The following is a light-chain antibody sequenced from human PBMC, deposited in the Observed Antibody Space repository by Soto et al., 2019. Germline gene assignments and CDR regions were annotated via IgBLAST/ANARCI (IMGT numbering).Light chain of an antibody. CDR2: DAS. Sequence: EIVLTQSPATLSLSPGERATLSCRASQNVNSFLAWYQQKPGQAPRLLIYDASSRATGIPARFRGSGSGTDFTLTINSLEPEDFALYYCQQSSNWPRTFGQGTKVEIK. J-gene: IGKJ1*01. CDR1: QNVNSF. V-gene: IGKV3-11*01. CDR3: QQSSNWPRT.